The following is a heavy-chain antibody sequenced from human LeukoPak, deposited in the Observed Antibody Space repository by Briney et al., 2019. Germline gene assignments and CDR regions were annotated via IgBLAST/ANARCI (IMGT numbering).Heavy chain of an antibody. V-gene: IGHV7-4-1*02. J-gene: IGHJ4*02. D-gene: IGHD3-22*01. CDR2: IDTKTGNP. CDR3: AIHPSDSSGYFSY. CDR1: GYAFSSCA. Sequence: ASVKVSCKASGYAFSSCAINWVRQAPGQGLEYMGWIDTKTGNPTYAQGFTGRFVFSLDTSVSTAYLQISSLKAEDTAVYYCAIHPSDSSGYFSYWGQGALVTVSS.